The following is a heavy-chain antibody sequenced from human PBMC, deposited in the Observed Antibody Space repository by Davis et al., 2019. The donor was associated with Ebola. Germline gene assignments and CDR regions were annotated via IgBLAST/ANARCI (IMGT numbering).Heavy chain of an antibody. CDR2: ISYDGSNK. CDR3: ARDGTVNVASLDY. V-gene: IGHV3-30*03. Sequence: GGSLRLSCAASGFTFSSYSMNWVRQAPGKGLEWVAVISYDGSNKYYADSVKGRFTISRDNSKKTLYLQMNSLRAEDTAVYYCARDGTVNVASLDYWGQGTLVTVSS. J-gene: IGHJ4*02. D-gene: IGHD3/OR15-3a*01. CDR1: GFTFSSYS.